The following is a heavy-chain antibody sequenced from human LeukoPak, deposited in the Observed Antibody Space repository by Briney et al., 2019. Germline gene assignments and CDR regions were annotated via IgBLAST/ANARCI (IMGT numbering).Heavy chain of an antibody. CDR1: GYTFTSYA. D-gene: IGHD2-2*01. J-gene: IGHJ4*02. CDR2: MNPNSGNT. Sequence: GASVKVSCKASGYTFTSYAMNWVRQATGQGLEWMGWMNPNSGNTGYAQKFQGRVTMTRNTSISTAYMELSSLRSENTAVYYCARVGRTSYALDYWGQGTLVTVSS. V-gene: IGHV1-8*02. CDR3: ARVGRTSYALDY.